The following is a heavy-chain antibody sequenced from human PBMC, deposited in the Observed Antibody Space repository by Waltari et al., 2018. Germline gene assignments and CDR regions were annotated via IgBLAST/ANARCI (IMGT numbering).Heavy chain of an antibody. Sequence: QVQLVQSGAEVKKPGSSVKVSCKASGGTFSSYAISWVRQAPGQGLEWMGGIIPIFGTANYAQKFQGRVTITADESTSTAYMELSSLRSEDTAVYYWARDYYYDSTPAWGGYFDYWGQGTLVTVSS. CDR3: ARDYYYDSTPAWGGYFDY. J-gene: IGHJ4*02. V-gene: IGHV1-69*12. CDR1: GGTFSSYA. D-gene: IGHD3-22*01. CDR2: IIPIFGTA.